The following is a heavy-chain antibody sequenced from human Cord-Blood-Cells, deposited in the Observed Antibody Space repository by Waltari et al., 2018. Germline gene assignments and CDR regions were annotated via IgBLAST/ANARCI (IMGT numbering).Heavy chain of an antibody. CDR2: IYYSGST. CDR3: ARHPHIVVVPAATAYFDY. CDR1: GGSISSSSYY. D-gene: IGHD2-2*01. Sequence: QLQLQESGPGLVKPSETLSLTCTVSGGSISSSSYYWGWIRQPPGKGLEWIGSIYYSGSTYYNPSLKSRVTISVDTSKNQFSLKLSSVTAADTAVYYCARHPHIVVVPAATAYFDYWGQGTLVTVSS. J-gene: IGHJ4*02. V-gene: IGHV4-39*01.